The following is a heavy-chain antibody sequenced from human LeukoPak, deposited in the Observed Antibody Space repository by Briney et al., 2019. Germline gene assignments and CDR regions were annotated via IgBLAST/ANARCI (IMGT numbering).Heavy chain of an antibody. CDR2: ISGSGGST. CDR3: AKDRYSSGCCDAFDI. D-gene: IGHD6-19*01. CDR1: GFTFSSYG. V-gene: IGHV3-23*01. J-gene: IGHJ3*02. Sequence: GGSLRLSCAASGFTFSSYGMSWVRQAPGKGLEWVSAISGSGGSTYYADSVKGRFTISRDNSKNTLYLQMNSLRAEDTAVYYCAKDRYSSGCCDAFDIWGQGTMVTVSS.